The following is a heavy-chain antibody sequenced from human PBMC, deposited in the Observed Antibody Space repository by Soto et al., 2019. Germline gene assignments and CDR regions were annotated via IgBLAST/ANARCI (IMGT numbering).Heavy chain of an antibody. CDR2: ISYDGINK. V-gene: IGHV3-30-3*01. Sequence: QIQLVESGGGVVQPGRSLRLSCVASGFTFSTYVIHWVRQAPGKGLEWVALISYDGINKYYADSVRGRFTISRDNSKNTLYLQINSLRAEDTAVYYCAREGLYTSTWYSPDHWGRGTLVTVSS. CDR3: AREGLYTSTWYSPDH. J-gene: IGHJ4*02. D-gene: IGHD6-13*01. CDR1: GFTFSTYV.